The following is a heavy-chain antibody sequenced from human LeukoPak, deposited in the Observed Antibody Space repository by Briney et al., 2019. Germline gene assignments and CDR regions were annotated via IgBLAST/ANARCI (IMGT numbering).Heavy chain of an antibody. CDR2: IWYDGTDT. Sequence: GGSQRLSCVASGFTFSRFNMHWVRQAPGKGLEWVALIWYDGTDTYYADSVKGRFTISRDDSKNTVYLQMNSLSAEDTALYYCARGFLDFDYWGHGTLVTVSS. CDR1: GFTFSRFN. J-gene: IGHJ4*01. D-gene: IGHD3-3*01. CDR3: ARGFLDFDY. V-gene: IGHV3-33*01.